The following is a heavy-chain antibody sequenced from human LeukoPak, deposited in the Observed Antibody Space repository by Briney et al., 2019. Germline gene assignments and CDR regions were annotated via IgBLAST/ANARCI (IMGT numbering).Heavy chain of an antibody. D-gene: IGHD4-11*01. CDR2: INHSGST. CDR1: GGSFSGYY. V-gene: IGHV4-34*01. CDR3: ARGQELRWARSEPYNWFDP. Sequence: SETLSLTCAVYGGSFSGYYWSWIRQPPGKGLEWIGEINHSGSTNYNPSLKSRVTISVDTSKNQFSLKLSSVTAADTAVYYCARGQELRWARSEPYNWFDPWGQGTLVTVSS. J-gene: IGHJ5*02.